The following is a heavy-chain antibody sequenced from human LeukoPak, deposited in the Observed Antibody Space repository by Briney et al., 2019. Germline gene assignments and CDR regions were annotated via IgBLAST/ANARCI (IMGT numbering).Heavy chain of an antibody. D-gene: IGHD6-13*01. CDR1: GYTFTSYG. Sequence: GASVKVSCKASGYTFTSYGISWVRQAPGQGLEWMGWISAYSGNTNYAQKLQGRVTMTTDTSTSTAYMELRSLRSDDTAVYYCARDGGIAAAGFPWFDPWGQGTLVTVSS. CDR2: ISAYSGNT. CDR3: ARDGGIAAAGFPWFDP. J-gene: IGHJ5*02. V-gene: IGHV1-18*01.